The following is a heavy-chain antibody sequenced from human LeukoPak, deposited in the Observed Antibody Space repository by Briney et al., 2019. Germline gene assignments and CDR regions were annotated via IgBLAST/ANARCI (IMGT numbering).Heavy chain of an antibody. V-gene: IGHV1-2*02. CDR3: ARANCGGDCRDAFDI. CDR2: INPNSGGT. J-gene: IGHJ3*02. D-gene: IGHD2-21*02. CDR1: GYTFTGYY. Sequence: ASVKVSCKASGYTFTGYYMHWVRQAPGQGLEWMGWINPNSGGTNYAQKFQGRVTMTRDTSISTAYMELSRLRSDDTAVYCCARANCGGDCRDAFDIWGQGTMVTVSS.